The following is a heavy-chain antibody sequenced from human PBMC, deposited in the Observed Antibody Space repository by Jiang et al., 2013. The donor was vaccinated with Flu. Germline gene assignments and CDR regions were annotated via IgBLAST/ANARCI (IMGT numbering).Heavy chain of an antibody. J-gene: IGHJ4*02. CDR3: TTNYGDYFWSSFDF. D-gene: IGHD4-17*01. CDR2: IKTKIDGGTA. V-gene: IGHV3-15*07. Sequence: VQLVESGGGFVKPGGSLRLSCEASGFIFDNAWMHWVRQAPGKGLEWVGRIKTKIDGGTADYAAPVKGRFTVSRDDSKSTLYLEMNSLKTEDTAVYYCTTNYGDYFWSSFDFWGPGNPGHRFL. CDR1: GFIFDNAW.